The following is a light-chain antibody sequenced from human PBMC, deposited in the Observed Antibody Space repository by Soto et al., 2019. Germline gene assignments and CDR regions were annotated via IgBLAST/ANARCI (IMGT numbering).Light chain of an antibody. Sequence: ILMPQSPLYRPVTSGEPASISCRSSQTLLHSNGYIYLDWYLQKPGQSPQLLIYLGSNRASGVPDRFSGSGSGTDFTLQISRVEAEDVGIYYCMQTLQTPTFGQGTRLAIK. CDR3: MQTLQTPT. CDR2: LGS. CDR1: QTLLHSNGYIY. J-gene: IGKJ5*01. V-gene: IGKV2-28*01.